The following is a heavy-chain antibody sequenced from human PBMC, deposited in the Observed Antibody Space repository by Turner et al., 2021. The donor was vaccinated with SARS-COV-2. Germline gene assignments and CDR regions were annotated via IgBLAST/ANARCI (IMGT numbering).Heavy chain of an antibody. V-gene: IGHV4-39*01. CDR1: GGSISSTSYY. CDR2: SYYSGST. J-gene: IGHJ6*02. D-gene: IGHD3-22*01. CDR3: ARRLVVQGTDDYSYYYGMDV. Sequence: QLPLQESGPGLVKPSETPSLTCTVSGGSISSTSYYWGWIRQPPGKGLEWLGNSYYSGSTYYNPSLKSRVTISVDTSKNQFSLKLSSGTATDTAVYYCARRLVVQGTDDYSYYYGMDVWGQGTTVTVSS.